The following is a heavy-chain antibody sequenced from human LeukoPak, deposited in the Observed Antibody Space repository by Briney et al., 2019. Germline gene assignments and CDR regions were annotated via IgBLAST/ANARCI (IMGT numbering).Heavy chain of an antibody. CDR3: VREFDC. CDR2: IKEDGSEK. J-gene: IGHJ4*02. CDR1: GFSFSRSW. V-gene: IGHV3-7*01. Sequence: GGSLRLSCAASGFSFSRSWMSWVRQAPGKGLEWVANIKEDGSEKQYVDSVKGRFTISRGNAKNSLYLQMNSLRAEDTAVYFCVREFDCWGQGALVTVSS.